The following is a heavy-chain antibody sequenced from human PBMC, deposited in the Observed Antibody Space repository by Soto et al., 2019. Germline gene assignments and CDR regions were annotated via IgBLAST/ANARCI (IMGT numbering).Heavy chain of an antibody. CDR3: ARGGEFDFGRVDAFDI. Sequence: QVQLVQSGAEVKKPGSSVKVSCKASGGTFSSYAISWVRQAPGQGLEWMGGIIPIFGTANYAQKFQGRVTITADESTSTAYMELSRLRSEDTAVYSCARGGEFDFGRVDAFDIWGQGTMVTVSS. V-gene: IGHV1-69*01. J-gene: IGHJ3*02. CDR2: IIPIFGTA. CDR1: GGTFSSYA. D-gene: IGHD3-10*01.